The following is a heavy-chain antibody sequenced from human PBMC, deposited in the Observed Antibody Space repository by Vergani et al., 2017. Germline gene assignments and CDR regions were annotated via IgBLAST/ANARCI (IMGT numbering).Heavy chain of an antibody. Sequence: QVQLVESGGDVVKPGGSLRLSCAASGFTFRNIGIHWVRQPPGKGLEWIAVVSNHGNITYYADSVKGRFTLSRDNSKNMVYLQMSSLRAEDTAVYYCAREYSSTSGRAFDFWGQGTKVTVSS. CDR3: AREYSSTSGRAFDF. V-gene: IGHV3-30*03. CDR2: VSNHGNIT. D-gene: IGHD2-2*01. CDR1: GFTFRNIG. J-gene: IGHJ3*01.